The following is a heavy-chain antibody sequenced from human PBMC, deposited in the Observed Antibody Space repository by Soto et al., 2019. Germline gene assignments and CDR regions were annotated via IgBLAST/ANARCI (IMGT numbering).Heavy chain of an antibody. V-gene: IGHV3-30*18. CDR2: ISYEGSNK. J-gene: IGHJ6*02. CDR3: AKVDCTNGVCYTFHYYYYGMDV. Sequence: GGSLRVSCAAAGFTFSSYGMHWVRQDPGKGLEWVAVISYEGSNKYYADSVKGRFTISRDNSKNTLYLQMNSLRAEDTAVYYCAKVDCTNGVCYTFHYYYYGMDVWGQGTTVTVSS. CDR1: GFTFSSYG. D-gene: IGHD2-8*01.